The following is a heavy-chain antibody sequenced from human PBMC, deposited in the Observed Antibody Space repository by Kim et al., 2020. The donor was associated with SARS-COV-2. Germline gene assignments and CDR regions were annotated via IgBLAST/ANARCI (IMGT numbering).Heavy chain of an antibody. V-gene: IGHV3-30*03. CDR3: ARDRYGLAAAGGYIDS. CDR1: GFIFSNYA. CDR2: ISYDGDND. J-gene: IGHJ4*02. Sequence: GGSLRLSCVTSGFIFSNYAMHWVRQAPGKGLEWVAVISYDGDNDYYAESVKGRFTISRDRSKNTVYLQMNSLIPEDTALYYCARDRYGLAAAGGYIDSWGQGTLVTVSS. D-gene: IGHD6-25*01.